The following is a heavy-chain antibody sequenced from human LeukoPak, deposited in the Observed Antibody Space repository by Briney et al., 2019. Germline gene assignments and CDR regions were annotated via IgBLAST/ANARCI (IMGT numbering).Heavy chain of an antibody. J-gene: IGHJ4*02. V-gene: IGHV3-30*18. CDR1: GFTFSNYA. D-gene: IGHD6-13*01. Sequence: PGGSLRLSCAASGFTFSNYAMHWVRQAPGKGLEWVAVVSSDGNSKYYADSMKGRFTISRDNSKNTLYLQINSLRADDTAVFYCAKDGGRAAAGTVDFWGQGALVTVSS. CDR2: VSSDGNSK. CDR3: AKDGGRAAAGTVDF.